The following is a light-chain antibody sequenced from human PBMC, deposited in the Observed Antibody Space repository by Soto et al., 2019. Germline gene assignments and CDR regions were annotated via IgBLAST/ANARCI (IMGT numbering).Light chain of an antibody. Sequence: TVLTQSPGTLSLSPGERATLSCRASHSVSSNYLAWYQQKPGQAPRLLFYGASTRATDIPDRFSGSGSGTDFTLTINRLEPEDFAVYHCQQYGSSSITFGQGTRLEIK. J-gene: IGKJ5*01. CDR1: HSVSSNY. V-gene: IGKV3-20*01. CDR2: GAS. CDR3: QQYGSSSIT.